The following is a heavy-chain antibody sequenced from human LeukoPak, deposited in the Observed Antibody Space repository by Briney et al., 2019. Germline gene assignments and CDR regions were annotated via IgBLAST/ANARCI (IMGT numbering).Heavy chain of an antibody. CDR1: GFTFSNVW. D-gene: IGHD2-8*01. V-gene: IGHV3-15*01. J-gene: IGHJ4*02. Sequence: GGSLRLSCAASGFTFSNVWMSWVRQAPGKGLEWVGRIKSKTDGGTTDYAAPVKVRFTISRDDSKNTLYLQMNSLKTEDTAVYYCTTDRNYHCTNGVCLYKTVYWGQGTLVTVSS. CDR3: TTDRNYHCTNGVCLYKTVY. CDR2: IKSKTDGGTT.